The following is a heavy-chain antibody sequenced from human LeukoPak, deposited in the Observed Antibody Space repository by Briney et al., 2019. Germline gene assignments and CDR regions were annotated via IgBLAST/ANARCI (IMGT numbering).Heavy chain of an antibody. CDR1: GYTFTGYY. J-gene: IGHJ5*02. CDR2: INPNSGGT. CDR3: AGYCSGGSCQTPLKRTP. Sequence: GASVKVSCKASGYTFTGYYMHWVRQAPGQGLEWMGWINPNSGGTNYAQKFQGRVTMTRDTSISTAYMELSRLRSDDTAVYYCAGYCSGGSCQTPLKRTPWGQGTLVTVSS. D-gene: IGHD2-15*01. V-gene: IGHV1-2*02.